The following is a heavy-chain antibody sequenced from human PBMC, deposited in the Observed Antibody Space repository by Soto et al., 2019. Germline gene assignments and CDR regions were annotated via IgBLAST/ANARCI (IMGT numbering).Heavy chain of an antibody. CDR3: PGEVASGY. CDR1: GFTVSTYG. CDR2: ISRDGGTK. D-gene: IGHD2-21*01. V-gene: IGHV3-30*03. Sequence: QVQLVESGGGVVQPGRSLRLSCAVSGFTVSTYGMHWVRQAPGKGLEWVAVISRDGGTKYYADSVKGRFTISRDNSRNTLFLEMNSLRGDDLAVYYCPGEVASGYWGQGTLVPVSS. J-gene: IGHJ4*02.